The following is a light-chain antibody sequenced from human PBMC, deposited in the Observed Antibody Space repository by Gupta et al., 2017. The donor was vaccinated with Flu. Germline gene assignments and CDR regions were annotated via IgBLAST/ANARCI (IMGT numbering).Light chain of an antibody. CDR1: QSITTF. J-gene: IGKJ1*01. Sequence: DRVTITCRASQSITTFLNWYQQKPGHAPKLLIYGASTLQNGVTPRFSGSGSGTNFTLTIFSLQPEDFATYYCQQTYGSLTWTFGQGTKVE. CDR2: GAS. V-gene: IGKV1-39*01. CDR3: QQTYGSLTWT.